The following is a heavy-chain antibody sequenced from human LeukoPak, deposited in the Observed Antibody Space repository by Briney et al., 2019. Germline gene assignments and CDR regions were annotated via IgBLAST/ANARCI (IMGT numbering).Heavy chain of an antibody. CDR1: GGSINSSSYY. V-gene: IGHV4-39*07. J-gene: IGHJ3*02. Sequence: SETLSLTCTVSGGSINSSSYYWGWIRQPPGKGLEWIGSIYYSGSFYYNPSLKSRVTISVDTSKNRFSLKLSSVTAADTAVYYCATRSHDSSGYYYPGAFDIWGQGTMVTVSS. D-gene: IGHD3-22*01. CDR2: IYYSGSF. CDR3: ATRSHDSSGYYYPGAFDI.